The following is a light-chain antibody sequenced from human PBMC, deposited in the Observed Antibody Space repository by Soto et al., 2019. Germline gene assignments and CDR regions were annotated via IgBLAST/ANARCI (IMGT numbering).Light chain of an antibody. V-gene: IGKV1-39*01. Sequence: DIQMTQSPSSLSALVGARVTITCRASQSISSYLNWYQQKPGKAPELLISAASTLQSGVPSRFSGSGSGTDFTLTISSLQPEDFATYYCQQSHSTPPTFGGGTKVEIK. CDR3: QQSHSTPPT. CDR2: AAS. J-gene: IGKJ4*01. CDR1: QSISSY.